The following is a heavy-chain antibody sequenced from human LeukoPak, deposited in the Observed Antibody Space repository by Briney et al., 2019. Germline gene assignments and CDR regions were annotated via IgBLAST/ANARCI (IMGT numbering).Heavy chain of an antibody. CDR3: ARAPYYYDSSGYYYVNAFDI. J-gene: IGHJ3*02. Sequence: PSKTLSLTCAVSGGSISSGGYSWSWIRQPPGKGLEWIGYIYHSGSTYYNPSLKSRVTISVDRSKNQFSLKLSSVTAADTAVYYCARAPYYYDSSGYYYVNAFDIWGQGTMVTVSS. V-gene: IGHV4-30-2*01. D-gene: IGHD3-22*01. CDR2: IYHSGST. CDR1: GGSISSGGYS.